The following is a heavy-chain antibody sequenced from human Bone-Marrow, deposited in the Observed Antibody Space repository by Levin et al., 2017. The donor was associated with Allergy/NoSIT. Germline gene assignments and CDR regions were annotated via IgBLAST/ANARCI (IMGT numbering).Heavy chain of an antibody. V-gene: IGHV3-9*01. CDR3: ARLWFGELAGAFES. Sequence: LSLTCAASGFTFDDYAMHWVRQAPGKGLEWVSGISWNSGSIGYADSVKGRFTISRDNAKNSLYLQMNSLRAEDTALYYCARLWFGELAGAFESWGQGTMVTVAA. J-gene: IGHJ3*02. CDR2: ISWNSGSI. D-gene: IGHD3-10*01. CDR1: GFTFDDYA.